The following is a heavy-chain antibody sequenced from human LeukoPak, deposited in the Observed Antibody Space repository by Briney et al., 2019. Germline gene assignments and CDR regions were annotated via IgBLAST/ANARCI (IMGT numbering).Heavy chain of an antibody. J-gene: IGHJ5*02. V-gene: IGHV4-59*12. CDR1: GGSISSYY. Sequence: SETLSLTCTVSGGSISSYYWSWIRQPPGKGLEWIGYIYYSGSTNYNPTLKSRVTISVDTSKNQFSLKLSSVTAADTAVYYCARARIAAAGTRKYNWFDPWGQGTLVTVSS. CDR2: IYYSGST. CDR3: ARARIAAAGTRKYNWFDP. D-gene: IGHD6-13*01.